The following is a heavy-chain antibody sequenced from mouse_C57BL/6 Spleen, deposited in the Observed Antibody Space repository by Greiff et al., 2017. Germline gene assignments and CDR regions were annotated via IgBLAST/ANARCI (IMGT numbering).Heavy chain of an antibody. CDR2: IDPSDSYT. J-gene: IGHJ3*01. D-gene: IGHD4-1*01. CDR1: GYTFTSYW. CDR3: ASWDEGFAY. Sequence: VQLQQSGAELVMPGASVKLSCKASGYTFTSYWMHWVKQRPGQGLEWIGEIDPSDSYTNYNQKFKGKSTLTVDKSSSTAYMQLSSLTSEDSAVYYCASWDEGFAYWGQGTLVTVSA. V-gene: IGHV1-69*01.